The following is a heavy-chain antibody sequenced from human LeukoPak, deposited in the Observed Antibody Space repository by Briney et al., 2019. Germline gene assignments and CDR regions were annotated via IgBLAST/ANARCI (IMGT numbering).Heavy chain of an antibody. Sequence: SETLSLTCTVSGSSIKSYNWNWIRRPAGKGLEWIGRLYTTGGSDSHSSLKSRVTMSVDTSKNQFSLNLKSVTAADTAVYYCARVAGLVGATPRFDYWGQGTLVTVSS. CDR1: GSSIKSYN. CDR2: LYTTGGS. CDR3: ARVAGLVGATPRFDY. V-gene: IGHV4-4*07. D-gene: IGHD1-26*01. J-gene: IGHJ4*02.